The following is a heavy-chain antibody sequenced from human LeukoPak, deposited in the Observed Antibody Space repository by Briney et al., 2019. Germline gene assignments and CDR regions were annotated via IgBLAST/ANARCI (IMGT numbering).Heavy chain of an antibody. V-gene: IGHV3-7*01. CDR3: ARDGGDLWPLDE. D-gene: IGHD3-16*01. CDR2: INHNGTEK. Sequence: PGGSLRLSCAASGFTFSTFWMTWVRQAPGKGLEWVANINHNGTEKYYMDSVGGRFTISRDNAKNSLSLEMKSLRLDDTAVYYCARDGGDLWPLDEWGRGALVTVSS. J-gene: IGHJ4*02. CDR1: GFTFSTFW.